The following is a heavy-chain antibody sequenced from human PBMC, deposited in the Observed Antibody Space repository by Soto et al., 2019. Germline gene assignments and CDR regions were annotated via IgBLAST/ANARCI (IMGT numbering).Heavy chain of an antibody. D-gene: IGHD3-22*01. CDR1: GGSISSGGYY. J-gene: IGHJ5*02. CDR3: ARDLRYYDSSGYYSPT. CDR2: IYYSGST. Sequence: QVQLQESGPGLVKPSQTLSLTCTVSGGSISSGGYYWSWIRQHPGKGLEWIGYIYYSGSTYYNPSLKSRVTISVDTSKNQFSLKLSSVTAADTTVYYCARDLRYYDSSGYYSPTWGQGTLVTVSS. V-gene: IGHV4-31*03.